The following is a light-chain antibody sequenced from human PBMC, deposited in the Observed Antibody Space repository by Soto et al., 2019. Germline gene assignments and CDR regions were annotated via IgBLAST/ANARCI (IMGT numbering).Light chain of an antibody. Sequence: QLVLTQPPSASGTPGQRVIISCSGGSSNIGSHTVNWYQQLPGTAPKSLIYTNNQRPSGVPDRFSGSKSGTSASLAISGLQSEDEADYYCAAWDGSLNVWVFGGGTKLTVL. V-gene: IGLV1-44*01. CDR2: TNN. CDR1: SSNIGSHT. CDR3: AAWDGSLNVWV. J-gene: IGLJ3*02.